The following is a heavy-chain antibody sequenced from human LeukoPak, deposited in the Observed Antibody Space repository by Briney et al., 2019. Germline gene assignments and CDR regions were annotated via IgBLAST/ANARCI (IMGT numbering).Heavy chain of an antibody. V-gene: IGHV4-34*01. Sequence: PSETLSLTCAVYGGSFSGYYWSWIRQPPGKGLEWIGEINHSGSTNYNPSLKSRVTISVDTSKNQFSLKLSSVTAADTAVYYCAAGPDSSSPTFDYWGQGTLVIVSS. CDR3: AAGPDSSSPTFDY. D-gene: IGHD6-6*01. J-gene: IGHJ4*02. CDR1: GGSFSGYY. CDR2: INHSGST.